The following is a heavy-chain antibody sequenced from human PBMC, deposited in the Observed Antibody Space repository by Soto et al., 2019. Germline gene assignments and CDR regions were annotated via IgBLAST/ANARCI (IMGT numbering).Heavy chain of an antibody. V-gene: IGHV1-18*04. Sequence: GASVKVSCKASGYTFTSYGISWVRQAPGQGLEWMGWISAYNGNTNYAQKLQGRVTMTTDTSTSTAYMELRSLRSGDTAVYYCARDAPDDFWSGSPSKNPFDYWGQGTLVTVSS. CDR3: ARDAPDDFWSGSPSKNPFDY. J-gene: IGHJ4*02. D-gene: IGHD3-3*01. CDR2: ISAYNGNT. CDR1: GYTFTSYG.